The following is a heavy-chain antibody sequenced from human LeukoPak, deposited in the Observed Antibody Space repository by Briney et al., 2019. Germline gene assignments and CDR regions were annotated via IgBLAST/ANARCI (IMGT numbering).Heavy chain of an antibody. Sequence: GGSLRLSCAASGFTFSDYYMSWIRQAPGKGLEWVSYISSSGSTIYYADSVKGRFTISRDNVKNSLYLQMNSLRAEDTAVYYCARAVGAYSEYYFDYWGQGTLVTVSS. CDR3: ARAVGAYSEYYFDY. J-gene: IGHJ4*02. V-gene: IGHV3-11*01. CDR2: ISSSGSTI. D-gene: IGHD1-26*01. CDR1: GFTFSDYY.